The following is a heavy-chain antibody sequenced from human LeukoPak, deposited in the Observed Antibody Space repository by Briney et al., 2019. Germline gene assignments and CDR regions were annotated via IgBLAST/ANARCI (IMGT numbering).Heavy chain of an antibody. CDR1: GGTFSSYA. J-gene: IGHJ6*02. V-gene: IGHV1-69*01. Sequence: ASVKVSCKASGGTFSSYAISWVRQAPGQGLEWMGGIIPIFGTANYAQKFRGRVTITADESTSTAYMELSSLRSEDTAVYYCARDLVVVTAIRPIGMDVWGQGTTVTVSS. CDR3: ARDLVVVTAIRPIGMDV. D-gene: IGHD2-21*02. CDR2: IIPIFGTA.